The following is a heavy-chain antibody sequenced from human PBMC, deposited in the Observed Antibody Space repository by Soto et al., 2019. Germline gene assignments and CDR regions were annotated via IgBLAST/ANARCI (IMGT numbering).Heavy chain of an antibody. V-gene: IGHV4-59*08. Sequence: PSETLSLTSTASGGSISSYYWSRIRQPPGKGLEWIGYIYYSASTNYSPSLKSRVTISVDTSKNQFSLNLSSVTAADTAVYYCARHLPYCGGDCYSLDYWGQGTLVTVS. CDR2: IYYSAST. J-gene: IGHJ4*02. D-gene: IGHD2-21*02. CDR1: GGSISSYY. CDR3: ARHLPYCGGDCYSLDY.